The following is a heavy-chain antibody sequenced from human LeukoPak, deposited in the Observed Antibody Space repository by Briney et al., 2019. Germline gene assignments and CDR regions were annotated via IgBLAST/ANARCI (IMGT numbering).Heavy chain of an antibody. D-gene: IGHD2-15*01. V-gene: IGHV3-43D*04. CDR1: GFPFDDYA. CDR3: AKDGDCSGGSCYYYYYYYMDV. Sequence: QPGGSLRLSCAASGFPFDDYAMHWVRQAPGKGLEWVSLISWDGGSTYYADSVKGRFTISRDNRKNSLYLQMNSLRAEDTALYYCAKDGDCSGGSCYYYYYYYMDVWGKGTTVTVSS. CDR2: ISWDGGST. J-gene: IGHJ6*03.